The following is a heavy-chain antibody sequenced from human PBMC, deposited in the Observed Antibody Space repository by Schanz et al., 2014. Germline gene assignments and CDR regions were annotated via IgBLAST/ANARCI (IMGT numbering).Heavy chain of an antibody. Sequence: QVQLLESRGGLFKPGGSLRLSCAGSGFTFADYYMTWIRQAPGKGLEWISYVSSYDTTVSYADSVKGRFTISRDNAKNSVYLQINSLRVEDTAVYYCARYGFRKFGVVYGLAVWGQGTTVTVS. CDR1: GFTFADYY. CDR3: ARYGFRKFGVVYGLAV. CDR2: VSSYDTTV. J-gene: IGHJ6*02. D-gene: IGHD3-3*01. V-gene: IGHV3-11*01.